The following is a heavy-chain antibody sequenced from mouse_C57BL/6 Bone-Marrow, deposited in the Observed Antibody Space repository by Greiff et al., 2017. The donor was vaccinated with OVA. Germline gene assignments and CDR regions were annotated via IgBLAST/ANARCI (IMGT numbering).Heavy chain of an antibody. V-gene: IGHV3-6*01. J-gene: IGHJ2*01. CDR1: GFSITSGYL. Sequence: EVKLVESGPGLVKPSQSLSLTCSVTGFSITSGYLWNGLRQPPGNKLEWMGYISYDGSNNYNPTLKNRISITRDTSKNQFFLKLNTVTAEDTATYYCAREGADFDYWGQGTTLTVSS. CDR3: AREGADFDY. CDR2: ISYDGSN.